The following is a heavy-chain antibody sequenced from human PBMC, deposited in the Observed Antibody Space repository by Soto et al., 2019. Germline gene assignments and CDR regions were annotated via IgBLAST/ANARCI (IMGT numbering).Heavy chain of an antibody. CDR1: GYSFATYV. D-gene: IGHD3-10*01. V-gene: IGHV1-3*01. J-gene: IGHJ6*02. CDR3: ARDTSMVRGVITTYYYGMDV. CDR2: INAGNGNT. Sequence: ASVKVSCKASGYSFATYVMHWVRQAPGQRLEWMGWINAGNGNTKYSQKFQGRVTITRDTSATTAYMDLSSLRSEDTAVYYCARDTSMVRGVITTYYYGMDVWGQGNTVTVSS.